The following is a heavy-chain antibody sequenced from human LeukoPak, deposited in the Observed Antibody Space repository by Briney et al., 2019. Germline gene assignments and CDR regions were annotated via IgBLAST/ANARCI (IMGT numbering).Heavy chain of an antibody. CDR3: AGGYCSSTSCSHSHYYYYGMDV. V-gene: IGHV4-34*01. Sequence: PSETLSLTRAVYGGSFSGYYWSWIRQPPGKGLEWIGEINHSGSTNYNPSLKSRVTISVDTSKNQFSLKLSSVTAADTAVYYCAGGYCSSTSCSHSHYYYYGMDVWGQGTTVTVSS. CDR2: INHSGST. D-gene: IGHD2-2*01. CDR1: GGSFSGYY. J-gene: IGHJ6*02.